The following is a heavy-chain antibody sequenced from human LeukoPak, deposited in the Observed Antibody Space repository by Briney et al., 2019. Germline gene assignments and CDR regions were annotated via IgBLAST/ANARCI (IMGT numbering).Heavy chain of an antibody. CDR1: GGSISSSSYY. V-gene: IGHV4-39*01. D-gene: IGHD6-13*01. CDR2: IYYSGST. J-gene: IGHJ4*02. CDR3: ARQNEEQLIFDY. Sequence: PSETLSLTCTVSGGSISSSSYYWGWIRQPPGKGLEWIGSIYYSGSTYYNPSLKSRVTISVDTSKNQFSLKLSSVTDADTAVYYCARQNEEQLIFDYWGQGTLVTVSS.